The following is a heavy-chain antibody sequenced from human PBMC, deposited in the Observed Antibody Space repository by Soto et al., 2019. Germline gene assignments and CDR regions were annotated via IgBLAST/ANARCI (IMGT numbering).Heavy chain of an antibody. CDR1: GGSISSGGYY. CDR2: IYYSGST. CDR3: ARGYYDFWSGYYRETNWFDP. D-gene: IGHD3-3*01. Sequence: PSETLSVTCTVSGGSISSGGYYWSWIRQHPGKGLEWIGYIYYSGSTYYNPSLKSRVTISVDTSKNQFSLKLSSVTAADTAVYYCARGYYDFWSGYYRETNWFDPWGQGTLVTVSS. J-gene: IGHJ5*02. V-gene: IGHV4-31*03.